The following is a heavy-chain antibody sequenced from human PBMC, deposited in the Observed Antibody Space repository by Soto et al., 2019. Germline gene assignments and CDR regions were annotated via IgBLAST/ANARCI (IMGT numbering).Heavy chain of an antibody. J-gene: IGHJ6*02. CDR3: ATGRGSRSYHYYGMDV. CDR2: IKSKTDGGTT. CDR1: GFTFSNAW. Sequence: GVSLRLSCAASGFTFSNAWMNWVRQAPGKGLEWVGRIKSKTDGGTTDYAAPVKGRFTISRDDSKNTLYLQMNSLKTEDTAVYYCATGRGSRSYHYYGMDVWGQGTTVTVSS. V-gene: IGHV3-15*07. D-gene: IGHD1-26*01.